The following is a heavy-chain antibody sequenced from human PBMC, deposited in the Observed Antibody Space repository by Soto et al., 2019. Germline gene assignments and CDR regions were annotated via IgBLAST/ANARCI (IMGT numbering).Heavy chain of an antibody. V-gene: IGHV4-30-4*01. CDR2: IYYSGST. Sequence: SETLSLTCSVSGGSINSGDYYWSWIRQSPGKGLEWIGYIYYSGSTYYNPSLKSRSTISIDTSKNQFFLDVDSVTAADTAVYYCARLYTGYEAFDYWGQGTLVTVSS. D-gene: IGHD5-12*01. J-gene: IGHJ4*02. CDR3: ARLYTGYEAFDY. CDR1: GGSINSGDYY.